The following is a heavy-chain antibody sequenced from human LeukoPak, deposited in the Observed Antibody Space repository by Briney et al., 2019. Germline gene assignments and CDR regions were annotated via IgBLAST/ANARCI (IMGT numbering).Heavy chain of an antibody. CDR1: GFTSSSYA. CDR3: AKAAAAPGFDF. Sequence: GGPLRLSCAASGFTSSSYALNWVRQAPGKGLEWVATVSGSGDRMYHADSVKGRFTISRDNSKNTIYLQMNSLRAEDTALYCCAKAAAAPGFDFWGQGTLVTVSS. CDR2: VSGSGDRM. D-gene: IGHD6-13*01. V-gene: IGHV3-23*01. J-gene: IGHJ4*02.